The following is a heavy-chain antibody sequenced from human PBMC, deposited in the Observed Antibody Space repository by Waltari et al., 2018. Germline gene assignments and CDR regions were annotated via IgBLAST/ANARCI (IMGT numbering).Heavy chain of an antibody. V-gene: IGHV4-34*01. Sequence: QVQLQQWGAGLLKPSETLSLTCAVYGGSFSGYYWSWIRQPPGKGLEWIGEINHSGSTNYNPSLKSRVTISVDTSKTQFSLKLSSVTAADTAVYYCARGEPVVPAALGSWFDPWGQGTLVTVSS. J-gene: IGHJ5*02. CDR1: GGSFSGYY. CDR3: ARGEPVVPAALGSWFDP. CDR2: INHSGST. D-gene: IGHD2-2*01.